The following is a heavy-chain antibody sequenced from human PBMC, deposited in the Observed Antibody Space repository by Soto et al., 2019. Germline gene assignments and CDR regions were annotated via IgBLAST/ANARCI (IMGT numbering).Heavy chain of an antibody. CDR2: IHHGGST. CDR3: ERGSGYFDY. V-gene: IGHV4-34*01. J-gene: IGHJ4*02. CDR1: GGSFSGYY. Sequence: PSETLSLTCAVYGGSFSGYYWSWIRQPPGKGLEWIGEIHHGGSTNYNPSLKSRVTLSINTSKNQFSLKLSSVTAADTAVYYCERGSGYFDYWGQGTLVTVSS.